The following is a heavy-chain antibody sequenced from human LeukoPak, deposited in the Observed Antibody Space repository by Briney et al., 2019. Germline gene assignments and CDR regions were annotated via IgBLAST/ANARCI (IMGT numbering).Heavy chain of an antibody. J-gene: IGHJ5*02. V-gene: IGHV5-51*01. CDR1: GYNFTPYW. CDR2: TFAGYSYS. D-gene: IGHD3-10*01. CDR3: ARIAAGGSGNVVGFDP. Sequence: PGESLKISCQSSGYNFTPYWIVWVRQMPGKGLEWMGITFAGYSYSIYSPSFQGQVTISADKSISTAYLQWSSLKASDTAMYYCARIAAGGSGNVVGFDPWGQGTLVTVSS.